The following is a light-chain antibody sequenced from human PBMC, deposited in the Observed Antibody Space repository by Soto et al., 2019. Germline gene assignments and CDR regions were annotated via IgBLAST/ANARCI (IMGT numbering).Light chain of an antibody. Sequence: SYELTQPPSVSVAPGKTARITCGGNNMGSKSVHWYQQKPGQAPVLVIYYDSDRPSGIPERFSGSNSGNTATLTISRVEAGDEADYYCQVWDSSSDHHYVFGTGTKLTVL. CDR1: NMGSKS. CDR3: QVWDSSSDHHYV. CDR2: YDS. V-gene: IGLV3-21*04. J-gene: IGLJ1*01.